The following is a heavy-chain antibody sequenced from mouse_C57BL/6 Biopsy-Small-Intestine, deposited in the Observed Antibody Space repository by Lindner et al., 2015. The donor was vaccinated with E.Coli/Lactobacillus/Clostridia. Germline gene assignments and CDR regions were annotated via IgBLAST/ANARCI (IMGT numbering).Heavy chain of an antibody. Sequence: QLQESGAELVRPGASVKLSCTASGFNIKDDYMHWVKQRTEQGLEWIGWIDPENGDTEYASKFQGKATITADTSSNTAYLQLSSLTSEDTAVYYCTTLRQLRLRDWFAYWGQGTLVTVSA. D-gene: IGHD3-2*02. CDR1: GFNIKDDY. CDR2: IDPENGDT. CDR3: TTLRQLRLRDWFAY. V-gene: IGHV14-4*01. J-gene: IGHJ3*01.